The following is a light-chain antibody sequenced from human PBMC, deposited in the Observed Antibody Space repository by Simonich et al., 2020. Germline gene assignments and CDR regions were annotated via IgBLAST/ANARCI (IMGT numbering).Light chain of an antibody. J-gene: IGLJ3*02. CDR2: DVS. CDR1: SSDVGGYNY. CDR3: CSYAGSYTWV. V-gene: IGLV2-11*01. Sequence: QSALTQPRSVSGSPGQSVTISCTGTSSDVGGYNYVSWYQQHPGKAPKLMFYDVSKRPSGGPDRFSGSKSGNTASLTISGLQAEDEADYYCCSYAGSYTWVFGGGTKLTVL.